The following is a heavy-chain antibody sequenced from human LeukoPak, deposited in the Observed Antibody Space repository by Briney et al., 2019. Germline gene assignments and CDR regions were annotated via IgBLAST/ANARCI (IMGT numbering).Heavy chain of an antibody. CDR2: INHNSGGT. CDR1: GYTFTGYY. CDR3: ASAYYDFCSGSCSGASSAYYYGMDV. J-gene: IGHJ6*02. D-gene: IGHD3-3*01. V-gene: IGHV1-2*02. Sequence: ASVKVSCRACGYTFTGYYMLGVRQAPGKGREGMGWINHNSGGTNYAQMSQGRDTITRDTYNRTAYEELSRLRSDDTAVYYWASAYYDFCSGSCSGASSAYYYGMDVWGQGTTVTVSS.